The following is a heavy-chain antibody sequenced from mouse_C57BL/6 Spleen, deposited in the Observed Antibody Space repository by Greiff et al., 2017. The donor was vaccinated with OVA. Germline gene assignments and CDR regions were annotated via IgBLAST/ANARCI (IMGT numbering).Heavy chain of an antibody. Sequence: VQLQQSGAELVKPGASVKLSCTASGYTFTSYWMHWVKQRPGQGLEWIGMIHPNSGSTNSKEKFKRKATLTVDQSYSTAYMQLSSLTSADSAVYYCAPYCYDAWFAYWDQGTLVTVSA. D-gene: IGHD2-12*01. CDR3: APYCYDAWFAY. CDR2: IHPNSGST. V-gene: IGHV1-64*01. J-gene: IGHJ3*01. CDR1: GYTFTSYW.